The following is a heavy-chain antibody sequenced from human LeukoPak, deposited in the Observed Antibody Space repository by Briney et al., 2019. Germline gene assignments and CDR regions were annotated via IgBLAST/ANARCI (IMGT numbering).Heavy chain of an antibody. D-gene: IGHD3-22*01. Sequence: PSETLSLTCTVSGGSISRYYWSWIRLPAGKGLEWIGRIYTSGSTNYNPSLKSRVTMSVDTSKNQFSLKLSSVTAADTAVYYCACTKYYYDSSGYYTIDYWGQGTLVTVSS. J-gene: IGHJ4*02. CDR3: ACTKYYYDSSGYYTIDY. V-gene: IGHV4-4*07. CDR2: IYTSGST. CDR1: GGSISRYY.